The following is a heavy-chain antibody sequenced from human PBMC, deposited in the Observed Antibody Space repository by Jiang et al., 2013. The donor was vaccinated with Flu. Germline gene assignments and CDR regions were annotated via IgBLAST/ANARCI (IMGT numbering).Heavy chain of an antibody. CDR1: SSYA. CDR3: ASRQEGWYGGFDP. D-gene: IGHD6-19*01. Sequence: SSYAISWVRQAPGQGLEWMGGIIPXFGTANYAQKFQGRVTITADESTSTAYMELSSLRSEDTAVYYCASRQEGWYGGFDPWGQGTLVTVSS. CDR2: IIPXFGTA. J-gene: IGHJ5*02. V-gene: IGHV1-69*01.